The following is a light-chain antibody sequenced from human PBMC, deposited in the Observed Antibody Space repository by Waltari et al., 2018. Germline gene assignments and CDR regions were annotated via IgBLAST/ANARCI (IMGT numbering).Light chain of an antibody. CDR1: NSHVAAVYY. J-gene: IGLJ3*02. CDR3: SSYARSSHVV. V-gene: IGLV2-8*01. Sequence: QSALTQPPSASGSPGQSVTISCTGTNSHVAAVYYLLCYHSHTGNAPNPLTITATNRPQLPPAKAPRLLIYDVTKRPSGVPVLFSGSKSGNTASLTVSGLQAEDETDYYCSSYARSSHVVFGGGTKLTVL. CDR2: DVT.